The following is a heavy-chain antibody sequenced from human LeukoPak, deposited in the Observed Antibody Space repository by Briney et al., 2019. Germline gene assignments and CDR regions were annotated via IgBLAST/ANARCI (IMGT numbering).Heavy chain of an antibody. J-gene: IGHJ5*02. CDR1: GGSITNNTHY. Sequence: SETLSLTCTVSGGSITNNTHYWGWIRQPPGKGLEWLGHTYHSGNTYYKSSLKSRVNISADTSRNQFSLKLSSVTAADTAVYYCARLSAAIPRWFDLWGQGTLVTVSA. V-gene: IGHV4-39*01. CDR3: ARLSAAIPRWFDL. CDR2: TYHSGNT. D-gene: IGHD2-2*02.